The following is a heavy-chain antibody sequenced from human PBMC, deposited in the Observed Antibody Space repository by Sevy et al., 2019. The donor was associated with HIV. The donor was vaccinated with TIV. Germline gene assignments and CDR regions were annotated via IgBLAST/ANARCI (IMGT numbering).Heavy chain of an antibody. CDR2: ISYSGST. V-gene: IGHV4-59*01. D-gene: IGHD1-20*01. J-gene: IGHJ4*02. CDR3: ARSRVITGTFDY. CDR1: GGSISGYY. Sequence: SETLSLTCTVSGGSISGYYWSWIRQPPGKGLEWIGYISYSGSTNYIPSLKSRVTISVDTSKNEFSLKLSSVTAADTAVYYCARSRVITGTFDYWGQGTLVTVSS.